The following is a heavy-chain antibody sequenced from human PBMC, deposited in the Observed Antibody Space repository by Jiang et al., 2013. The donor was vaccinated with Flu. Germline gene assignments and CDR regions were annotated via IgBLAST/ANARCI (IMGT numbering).Heavy chain of an antibody. CDR2: INLSGTT. CDR1: GGSLSGYY. Sequence: GGSLSGYYWAWIRQPPGKGLEWIGDINLSGTTNYNPSLKSRVTISVDTSNNQFSLKLTSVTAADTAEYYCARGRHHYDSRGYYYFLDYWGQGTLLTVSS. D-gene: IGHD3-22*01. V-gene: IGHV4-34*01. CDR3: ARGRHHYDSRGYYYFLDY. J-gene: IGHJ4*02.